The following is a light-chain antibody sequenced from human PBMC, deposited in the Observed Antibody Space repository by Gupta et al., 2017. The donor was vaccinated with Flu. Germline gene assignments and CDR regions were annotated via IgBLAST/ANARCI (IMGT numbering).Light chain of an antibody. J-gene: IGKJ5*01. V-gene: IGKV2-30*01. CDR3: MQGAQWPIT. CDR1: QSLVYSDGVTY. Sequence: GAMTKSPLSRAVTLGQPASISCRSSQSLVYSDGVTYLNWFQQRPGQSPRRISYTVSNRDSGVPDRFSGSGSGTDFTLQISRVEADDVGVYYCMQGAQWPITFGQGTRLEIQ. CDR2: TVS.